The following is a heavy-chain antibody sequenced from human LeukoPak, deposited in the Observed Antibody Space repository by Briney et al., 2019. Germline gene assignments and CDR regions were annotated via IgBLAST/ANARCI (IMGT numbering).Heavy chain of an antibody. CDR3: ARESAIFGVFIVAFDY. V-gene: IGHV4-4*07. CDR2: IYSSGST. Sequence: PSETLSLTCTVSGGSISSYYWNWIRQPAGKGLESIGRIYSSGSTNYNPSLKSRVTMSVDTSKNQFSLKLNSVTAADTAVYYCARESAIFGVFIVAFDYWGQGALVTVSS. J-gene: IGHJ4*02. D-gene: IGHD3-3*01. CDR1: GGSISSYY.